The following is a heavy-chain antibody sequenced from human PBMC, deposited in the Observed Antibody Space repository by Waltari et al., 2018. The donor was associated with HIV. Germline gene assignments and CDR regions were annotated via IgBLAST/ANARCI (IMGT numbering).Heavy chain of an antibody. CDR2: IEYTSVT. D-gene: IGHD6-19*01. Sequence: QVRLQESGPGLVKPSETLSLTCAVSGGSVNSFYWSWIRDVPGKGLEWIGYIEYTSVTDYKPSLKGRVTMSIQTSKNQFSLKLNSVTAADTAVYYCAGSVSGTVGYFDYWGPGTLVTVSS. CDR1: GGSVNSFY. V-gene: IGHV4-59*02. J-gene: IGHJ4*02. CDR3: AGSVSGTVGYFDY.